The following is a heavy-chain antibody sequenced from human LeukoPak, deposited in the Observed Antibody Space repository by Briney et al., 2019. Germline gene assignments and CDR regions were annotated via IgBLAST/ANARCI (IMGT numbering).Heavy chain of an antibody. CDR1: GGTFSSYA. J-gene: IGHJ4*02. CDR3: ARDGAYSYGYAYFDY. D-gene: IGHD5-18*01. Sequence: ASVKVSCKASGGTFSSYAISWVRQAPGQGLEWMGRIIPIPGIANYAQKFQGRVPITADKSTSTAYMELSSLRSEDTAVYYCARDGAYSYGYAYFDYWGQGTLVTVSS. CDR2: IIPIPGIA. V-gene: IGHV1-69*04.